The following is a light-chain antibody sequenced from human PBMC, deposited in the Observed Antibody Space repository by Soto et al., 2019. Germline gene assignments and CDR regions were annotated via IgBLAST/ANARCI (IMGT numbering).Light chain of an antibody. CDR2: GAS. V-gene: IGKV3-15*01. CDR3: KQYNNWPRT. J-gene: IGKJ1*01. CDR1: QSVSSN. Sequence: EIVMTQSPATPSVSPGERATLSCSASQSVSSNLAWYQQKPGQAPRLLMYGASTRSTGIPARFSGSGSGTEFTLTISSLQSEDFAVYYCKQYNNWPRTFGQGTKVDIK.